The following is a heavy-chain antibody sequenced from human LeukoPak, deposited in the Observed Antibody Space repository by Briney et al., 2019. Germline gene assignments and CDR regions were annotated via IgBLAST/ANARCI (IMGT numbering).Heavy chain of an antibody. CDR1: GYTFTSYD. D-gene: IGHD3-10*01. V-gene: IGHV1-8*01. CDR2: MNPNSGNT. Sequence: VASVKVSCKASGYTFTSYDINWVRQATGQGLEWMGWMNPNSGNTGYAQKFQGRVTMTRNTSISTAYMELSSLRSEDTAVYYCARGPHYYGSGSYPYWGQGTLVTVSS. J-gene: IGHJ4*02. CDR3: ARGPHYYGSGSYPY.